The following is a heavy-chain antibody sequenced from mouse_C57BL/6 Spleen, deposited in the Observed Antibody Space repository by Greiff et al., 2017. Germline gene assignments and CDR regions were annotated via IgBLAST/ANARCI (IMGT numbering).Heavy chain of an antibody. CDR3: ARGDGNYPY. D-gene: IGHD2-1*01. Sequence: QVQLQQPGAELVKPGASVKLSCKASGYTFTSYWMQWVKQRPGQGLEWIGEIDPSDSYTNYNQKFKGKATLTVDTSSSTAYMQLSSLTSEDSAVYYCARGDGNYPYWGQGTTLTVSS. V-gene: IGHV1-50*01. J-gene: IGHJ2*01. CDR1: GYTFTSYW. CDR2: IDPSDSYT.